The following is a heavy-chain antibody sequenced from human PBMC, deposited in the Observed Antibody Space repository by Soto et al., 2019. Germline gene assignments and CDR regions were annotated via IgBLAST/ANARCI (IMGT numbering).Heavy chain of an antibody. J-gene: IGHJ4*02. CDR1: GVTFSTYA. V-gene: IGHV1-69*12. Sequence: QVQLVQSGAEVKKPESSVKVSCKAPGVTFSTYAISWVRQAPGQGLEWMGGIIPMFGTANYAQRFQDRVTITADESTNTVYMELTSLISEDTAVYFCASGIQLWLRRINTGYSGWGQGTLVTVSS. CDR3: ASGIQLWLRRINTGYSG. D-gene: IGHD5-18*01. CDR2: IIPMFGTA.